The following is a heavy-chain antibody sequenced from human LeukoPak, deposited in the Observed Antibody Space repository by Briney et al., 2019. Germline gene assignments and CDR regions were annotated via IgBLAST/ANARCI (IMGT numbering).Heavy chain of an antibody. J-gene: IGHJ4*02. CDR1: GFTFSAFW. CDR3: ARDMHSSYEY. CDR2: IKQDGGEK. D-gene: IGHD2-2*01. V-gene: IGHV3-7*05. Sequence: GGSLRLSCAASGFTFSAFWMSWLGQAPGRGLEWVASIKQDGGEKYYVDSVMGRFTISKDNAKNSLYLQMNSLRVEDTAVYYCARDMHSSYEYWGQGTLVSVSS.